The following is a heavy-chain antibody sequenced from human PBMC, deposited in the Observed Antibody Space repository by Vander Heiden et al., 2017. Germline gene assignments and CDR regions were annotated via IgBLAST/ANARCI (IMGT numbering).Heavy chain of an antibody. J-gene: IGHJ4*02. CDR2: IYYSGST. V-gene: IGHV4-59*01. D-gene: IGHD2-15*01. Sequence: QVQLQESGPGLVNPSATLSPTCTVSGGSISSYYWSWIRQPPGKGLEWIGYIYYSGSTNYNPSLKSRVTISVDTSKNQFSLKLSSVTAADTAVYYCARGSWFDYWGQGTLVTVSS. CDR3: ARGSWFDY. CDR1: GGSISSYY.